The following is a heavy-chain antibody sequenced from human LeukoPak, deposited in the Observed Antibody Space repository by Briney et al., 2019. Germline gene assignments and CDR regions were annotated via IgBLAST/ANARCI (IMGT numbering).Heavy chain of an antibody. Sequence: GGSLRLSCAASGFTFSDYYMSWIRQAPGKGLEWVAFIRYDGSNKYYADSVKGRFTISRDNSKNTLYLQMNSLRAEDTAVYYCAKVPRLYDYYYYYMDVWGKGTTVTVSS. V-gene: IGHV3-30*02. CDR3: AKVPRLYDYYYYYMDV. CDR1: GFTFSDYY. D-gene: IGHD6-25*01. J-gene: IGHJ6*03. CDR2: IRYDGSNK.